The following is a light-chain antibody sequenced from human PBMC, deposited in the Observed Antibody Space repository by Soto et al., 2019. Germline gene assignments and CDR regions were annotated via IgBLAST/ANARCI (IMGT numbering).Light chain of an antibody. CDR1: SSDVGGSNF. CDR2: DVS. CDR3: SSYTTSSTYV. J-gene: IGLJ1*01. Sequence: QSVLTQPASVSGSPGQSITISCTGTSSDVGGSNFVSWYQQHPGKAPKLMIYDVSNRPSGVSNRFSGSKSGNTASLTISGLQAEDEADYYCSSYTTSSTYVFGAGTKLTVL. V-gene: IGLV2-14*01.